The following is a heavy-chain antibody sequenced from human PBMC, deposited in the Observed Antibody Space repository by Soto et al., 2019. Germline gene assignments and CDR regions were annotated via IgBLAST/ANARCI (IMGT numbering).Heavy chain of an antibody. CDR3: ARDIANYGGNFYHYYGMDV. Sequence: LSLTCTVSGGSISSYYWSWIRQPPGKGLEWIGYIYYSGSTNYNPSLKSRVTISVDTSKNQFSLKLSSVTAADTAVYYCARDIANYGGNFYHYYGMDVWGQGTTVTVSS. CDR2: IYYSGST. CDR1: GGSISSYY. V-gene: IGHV4-59*01. D-gene: IGHD4-17*01. J-gene: IGHJ6*02.